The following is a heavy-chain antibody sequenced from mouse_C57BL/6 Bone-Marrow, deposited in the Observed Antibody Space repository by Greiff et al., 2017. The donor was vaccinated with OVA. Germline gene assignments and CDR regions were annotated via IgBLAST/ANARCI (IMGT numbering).Heavy chain of an antibody. D-gene: IGHD4-1*01. CDR3: ASGRVSWYAD. CDR2: ISYDGSN. J-gene: IGHJ3*01. V-gene: IGHV3-6*01. Sequence: VQLKESGPGLVKPSQSLSLTCSVTGYSITSGYYWNWIRQFPGNKLEWMGYISYDGSNNYNPSLKNRISITRDTSKNQFFLKLNTVTTEDTATYYCASGRVSWYADWGQGTLVTVSA. CDR1: GYSITSGYY.